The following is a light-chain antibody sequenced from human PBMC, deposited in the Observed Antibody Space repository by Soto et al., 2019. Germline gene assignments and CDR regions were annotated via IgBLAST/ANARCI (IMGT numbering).Light chain of an antibody. J-gene: IGKJ4*01. CDR1: QDISSH. V-gene: IGKV1-9*01. CDR2: ASS. CDR3: QQVKSFLPLT. Sequence: IQCTQSPSSLSASVGDSVTITCRASQDISSHLAWYQQKPGKAPKVLIYASSTLESGIPSRFSGSGSGTDFTLTISSLQAEDFATYYCQQVKSFLPLTFGGGTKVDIK.